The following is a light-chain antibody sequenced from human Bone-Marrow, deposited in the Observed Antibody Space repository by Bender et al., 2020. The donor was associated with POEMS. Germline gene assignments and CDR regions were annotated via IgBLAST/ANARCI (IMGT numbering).Light chain of an antibody. CDR3: QVWDSSSDHPYV. CDR2: DDG. Sequence: SYLLTQPPSVSVAPGQTARITCGGNNIGSESVHWYQQKPGQAPVLVIYDDGDRPSGIPERFSGSNSGNTATLIISRVEAGDEADYYCQVWDSSSDHPYVFGTGTKVTV. J-gene: IGLJ1*01. CDR1: NIGSES. V-gene: IGLV3-21*02.